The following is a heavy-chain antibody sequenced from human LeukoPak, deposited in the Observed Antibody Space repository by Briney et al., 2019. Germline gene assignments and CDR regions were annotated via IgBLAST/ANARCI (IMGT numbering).Heavy chain of an antibody. Sequence: GGSLRLSCAASGFTFSSYAMHWVRQAPGKGLEWVAVISYDGSNKYYADSVKGRFTISRDNSKNTLYLQMNSLRAEDTAVYYCAKDIGGDYVLRYWGMDVWGQGTTVTVSS. D-gene: IGHD4-17*01. V-gene: IGHV3-30-3*01. J-gene: IGHJ6*02. CDR3: AKDIGGDYVLRYWGMDV. CDR2: ISYDGSNK. CDR1: GFTFSSYA.